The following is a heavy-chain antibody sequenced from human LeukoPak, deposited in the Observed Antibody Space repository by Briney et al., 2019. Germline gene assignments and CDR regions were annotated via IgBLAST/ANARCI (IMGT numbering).Heavy chain of an antibody. CDR3: ARGYLIDY. CDR2: VYSGDRT. J-gene: IGHJ4*02. CDR1: GFTVNSNY. V-gene: IGHV3-66*01. D-gene: IGHD1-26*01. Sequence: GGSLRLSCAASGFTVNSNYMSWVRQAPGKGLEWVSVVYSGDRTYYAHSVKGRFTISRDDSTNTLYLLMNSLRAEDTAVYYCARGYLIDYWGQGTLVTVSS.